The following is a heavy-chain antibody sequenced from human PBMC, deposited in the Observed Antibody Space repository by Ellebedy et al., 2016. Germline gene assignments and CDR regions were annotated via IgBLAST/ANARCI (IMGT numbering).Heavy chain of an antibody. CDR1: GFTFSSYS. V-gene: IGHV3-21*01. Sequence: GGSLRLSCAASGFTFSSYSMNWVRQAPGKGLEWVSSISSSISYIYYADSVKGRFTISRDNAKNSLYLQMNSLRAEDTAVYYCARDAVYGSGSYPFDYWGQGTLVTVSS. D-gene: IGHD3-10*01. CDR3: ARDAVYGSGSYPFDY. CDR2: ISSSISYI. J-gene: IGHJ4*02.